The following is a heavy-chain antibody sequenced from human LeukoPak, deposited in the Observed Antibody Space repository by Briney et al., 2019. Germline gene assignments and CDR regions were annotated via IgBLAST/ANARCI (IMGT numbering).Heavy chain of an antibody. CDR3: ARGWAARVAFDI. D-gene: IGHD2-15*01. CDR1: GFTFSSYE. J-gene: IGHJ3*02. V-gene: IGHV3-48*03. Sequence: PGGSLRLSCAASGFTFSSYEMNWVRQAPGKGLEGVSYISSSGSTIYYADSVKGRFTISRDNAKNSLYLQMNSLRAEDTAVYYCARGWAARVAFDIWGQGTMVTVSS. CDR2: ISSSGSTI.